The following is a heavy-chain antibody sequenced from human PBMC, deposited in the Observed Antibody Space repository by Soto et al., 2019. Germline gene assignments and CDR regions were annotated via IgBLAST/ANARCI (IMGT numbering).Heavy chain of an antibody. CDR1: GFTFSGYS. CDR2: ISSSSSTK. V-gene: IGHV3-48*01. D-gene: IGHD6-13*01. J-gene: IGHJ6*03. CDR3: ASSSSKYYYYYYMDV. Sequence: GGSLRLSCAASGFTFSGYSMNWVRQAPGKGLEWVSYISSSSSTKYYADSVKGRFTISRDNAKKSLYLQMNSLRAEDTAVYYCASSSSKYYYYYYMDVWGKGTTVTVSS.